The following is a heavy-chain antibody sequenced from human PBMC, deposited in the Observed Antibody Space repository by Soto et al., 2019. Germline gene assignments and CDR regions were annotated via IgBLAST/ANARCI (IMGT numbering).Heavy chain of an antibody. Sequence: QPGGSLRLSXAASGFTLRNSRMSWVRQAPGKGLEWLALISYDGSTKYNADSVKGRFTISRENSNNTLYLQLSSLRPDDTAVYYCARTTAVAGTPEFDYWGQGALVTVSS. J-gene: IGHJ4*02. CDR2: ISYDGSTK. V-gene: IGHV3-30-3*01. CDR3: ARTTAVAGTPEFDY. D-gene: IGHD6-19*01. CDR1: GFTLRNSR.